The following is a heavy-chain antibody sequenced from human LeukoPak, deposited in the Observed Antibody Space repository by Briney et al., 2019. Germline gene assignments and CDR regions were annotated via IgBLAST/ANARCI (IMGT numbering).Heavy chain of an antibody. CDR1: VGSISSYY. V-gene: IGHV4-59*01. CDR2: IYYSGST. J-gene: IGHJ5*02. D-gene: IGHD2-15*01. Sequence: PSESLSLTCTVSVGSISSYYWSWIRQPPGKGLEWIGYIYYSGSTNYNPSLKSRVTISVDTSKNQFSLKLSSVTAADTAVYYCAREMVAADSLNWFDPWGQGTLVTVSS. CDR3: AREMVAADSLNWFDP.